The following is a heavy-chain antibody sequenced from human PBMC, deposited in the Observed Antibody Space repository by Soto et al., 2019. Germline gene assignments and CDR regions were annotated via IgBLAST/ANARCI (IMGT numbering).Heavy chain of an antibody. CDR3: ASEYYDFWSGSYGMDV. CDR2: INSDGSST. D-gene: IGHD3-3*01. J-gene: IGHJ6*02. V-gene: IGHV3-74*01. Sequence: GGSLRLSCAASGFTFSSYWMHWVRQAPGKGLVWVSRINSDGSSTSYADSVKGRFTISRDNAKNTLYLQMNSLRAEDTAVYYYASEYYDFWSGSYGMDVWGQGTTVTVSS. CDR1: GFTFSSYW.